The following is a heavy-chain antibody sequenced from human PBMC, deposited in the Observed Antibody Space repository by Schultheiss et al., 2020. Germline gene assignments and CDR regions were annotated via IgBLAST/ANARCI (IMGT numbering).Heavy chain of an antibody. CDR1: GYTFTGYY. V-gene: IGHV1-2*02. J-gene: IGHJ4*02. CDR2: INPNSGGT. CDR3: ARDEEDGGNSGFNY. D-gene: IGHD4-23*01. Sequence: ASVKVSCKASGYTFTGYYLHWVRQAPGQGLEWMGWINPNSGGTNYAQKFQGRVTMTRDTSISTVFMELSSLRSDDTAVYYCARDEEDGGNSGFNYWGQGTLVTVSS.